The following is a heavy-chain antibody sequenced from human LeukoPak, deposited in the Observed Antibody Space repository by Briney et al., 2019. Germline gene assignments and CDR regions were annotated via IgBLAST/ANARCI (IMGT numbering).Heavy chain of an antibody. CDR1: GGSFSGCY. V-gene: IGHV4-34*01. CDR3: ARGVGSGYTDY. D-gene: IGHD3-22*01. Sequence: PSETLSLTCAVYGGSFSGCYWSWIRQPPGKGLEWIGEINHSGSTNYNPSLKSRVTISVDTSKNQFSRKLISVTAADTAVYYCARGVGSGYTDYWGQGALVTVSS. CDR2: INHSGST. J-gene: IGHJ4*02.